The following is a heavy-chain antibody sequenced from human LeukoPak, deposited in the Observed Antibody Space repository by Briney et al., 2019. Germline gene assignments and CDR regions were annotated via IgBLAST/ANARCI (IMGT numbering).Heavy chain of an antibody. CDR3: ARHISGDSKGGAHAFDI. CDR2: IYYSGST. V-gene: IGHV4-59*08. J-gene: IGHJ3*02. D-gene: IGHD2-15*01. Sequence: SGTLSLTCTVSGGSISSYYWSWIRQPPGKGLEWIGYIYYSGSTNYNPSLKSRVTISVDTSKNQFSLKLSSVTAADTAVYYCARHISGDSKGGAHAFDIWGQGTMVTVSS. CDR1: GGSISSYY.